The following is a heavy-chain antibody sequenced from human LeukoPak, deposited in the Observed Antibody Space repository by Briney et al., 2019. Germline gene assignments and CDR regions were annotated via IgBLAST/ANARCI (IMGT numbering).Heavy chain of an antibody. Sequence: SQTLSLTCAISGDSVSSNSVAWNWIRQSPSRGLEWLGRTYYRSKWYNDYAVSMKSRITINPDTSKNQFSLQLNSVTPEDTAVYYCARKKGIAAFDIWGQGTMVTVSS. CDR2: TYYRSKWYN. D-gene: IGHD6-13*01. CDR3: ARKKGIAAFDI. CDR1: GDSVSSNSVA. V-gene: IGHV6-1*01. J-gene: IGHJ3*02.